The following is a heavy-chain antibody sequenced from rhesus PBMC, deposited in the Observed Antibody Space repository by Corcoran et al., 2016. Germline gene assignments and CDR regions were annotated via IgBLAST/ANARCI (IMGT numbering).Heavy chain of an antibody. J-gene: IGHJ5-1*01. CDR3: ARDLSNQFDV. CDR2: IDGNGAST. Sequence: QVKLQQWGEGLVTPSDTLSLSCAVYGVSISAFSYCSWLRQAPGKGLAWIGNIDGNGASTNYNPSLKNRVTIAKETAKKQFSLKLNSVTAADTVVYYGARDLSNQFDVWGPGVLVTVSS. CDR1: GVSISAFSY. V-gene: IGHV4-73*01.